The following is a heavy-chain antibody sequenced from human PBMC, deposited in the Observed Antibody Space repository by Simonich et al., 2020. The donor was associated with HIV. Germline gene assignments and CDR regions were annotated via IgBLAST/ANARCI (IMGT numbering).Heavy chain of an antibody. Sequence: QVQLVESGGGVVQPGRSLRLSCAASRFTFSYYGMHWVRQAPGKGLEWVAFIWSDGRKIYYGDSGKGRFTISRDNSNNTLYLQMNSLRAEDTAVYYCARGLHINSWYWYFDLWGRGTLVTVSS. D-gene: IGHD6-13*01. CDR2: IWSDGRKI. J-gene: IGHJ2*01. CDR1: RFTFSYYG. V-gene: IGHV3-33*01. CDR3: ARGLHINSWYWYFDL.